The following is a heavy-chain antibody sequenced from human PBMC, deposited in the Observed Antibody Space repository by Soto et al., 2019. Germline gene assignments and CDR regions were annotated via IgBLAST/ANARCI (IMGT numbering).Heavy chain of an antibody. J-gene: IGHJ6*02. CDR3: ARMNSRDLAFPYGEYVHYYGMDV. CDR2: IDWDDDK. D-gene: IGHD4-17*01. CDR1: GFSLSTSGMC. Sequence: GSGPTLVNPTQTLTLTCTFSGFSLSTSGMCVSWIRQPPGKALEWLALIDWDDDKYYSTSLKTRLTISKDTSKNQVVLTMTNMDPVDTATYYCARMNSRDLAFPYGEYVHYYGMDVWGQGTTVTVSS. V-gene: IGHV2-70*01.